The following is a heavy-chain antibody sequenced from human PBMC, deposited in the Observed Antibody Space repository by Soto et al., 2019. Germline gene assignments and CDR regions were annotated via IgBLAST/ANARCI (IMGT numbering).Heavy chain of an antibody. CDR3: ASALGELHLYYYGMDV. V-gene: IGHV1-69*06. D-gene: IGHD3-10*01. Sequence: QVQLVQSGAEVKKPGSSVKVSRKASGGTFSSYAISWVRQAPGQGLEWMGGIIPIFGTANYAQKFQGRVTITADKSTSTAYMELSSLRSEDTAVYYCASALGELHLYYYGMDVWGQGTTVTVSS. CDR1: GGTFSSYA. J-gene: IGHJ6*02. CDR2: IIPIFGTA.